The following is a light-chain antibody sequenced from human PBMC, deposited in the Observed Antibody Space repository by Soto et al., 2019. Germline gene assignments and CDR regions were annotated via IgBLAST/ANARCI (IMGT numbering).Light chain of an antibody. V-gene: IGKV1-5*03. CDR2: KAS. CDR3: QQYNSYPRT. Sequence: IQMTQSTSSVSASVGDRVTITCRASQGITKWLAWFQQKPGKAPKLLIYKASSLESGVPSRFSGSGYETEFTLTISSLQPDDFATYYCQQYNSYPRTFGQGTKVDIK. J-gene: IGKJ1*01. CDR1: QGITKW.